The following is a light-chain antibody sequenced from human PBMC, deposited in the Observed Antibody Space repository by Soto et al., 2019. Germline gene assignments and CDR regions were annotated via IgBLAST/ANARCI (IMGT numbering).Light chain of an antibody. V-gene: IGLV2-11*01. J-gene: IGLJ1*01. CDR3: CSYAGSYTFGV. CDR1: SSDVDGYNY. Sequence: QSALTQPRSVSGSPGQSVTISCTGTSSDVDGYNYVSWYQQHPGKAPKLMIYDVSKRPSGVPDRFSGSKSGNTASLTISGLQAEDEADYYCCSYAGSYTFGVFGTETKVTVL. CDR2: DVS.